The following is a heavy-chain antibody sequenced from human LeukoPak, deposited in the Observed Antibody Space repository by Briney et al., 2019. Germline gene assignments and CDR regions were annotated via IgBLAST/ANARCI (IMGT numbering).Heavy chain of an antibody. CDR2: ISYDGSNK. CDR3: ARGSPIGYSSGWSSNFDY. CDR1: GFTFSSYA. V-gene: IGHV3-30-3*01. J-gene: IGHJ4*02. Sequence: GGSLRVSCAASGFTFSSYAMHWVRQAPGNGLEWVAVISYDGSNKYYADSVKGRFTISRDNSKNTLYLQMNSLRAEDTAVYYCARGSPIGYSSGWSSNFDYWGQGTLVTVSS. D-gene: IGHD6-19*01.